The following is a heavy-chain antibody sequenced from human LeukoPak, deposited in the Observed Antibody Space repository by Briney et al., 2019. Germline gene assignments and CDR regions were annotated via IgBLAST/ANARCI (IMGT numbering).Heavy chain of an antibody. D-gene: IGHD3-22*01. Sequence: WASVKVSCKASRCTFSSYGISWVRQAPGQGLEWMGGVIAIFGRVKYGQKFQGRATITTDESTSTAYMELSSLTSEDTGVYYCARGELGDSSGFSFFDYWGQGTLVTVSS. J-gene: IGHJ4*02. CDR1: RCTFSSYG. V-gene: IGHV1-69*05. CDR2: VIAIFGRV. CDR3: ARGELGDSSGFSFFDY.